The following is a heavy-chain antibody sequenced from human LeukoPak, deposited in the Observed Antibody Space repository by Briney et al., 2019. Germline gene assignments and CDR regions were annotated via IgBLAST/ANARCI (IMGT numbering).Heavy chain of an antibody. CDR3: TTGHYGDYDGGFDY. CDR1: GFTFSNAW. D-gene: IGHD4-17*01. J-gene: IGHJ4*02. V-gene: IGHV3-15*01. Sequence: GGSLRLSCAASGFTFSNAWMSWVRQAPGKGLEWVGRIKSKTDGGTTDYAAPVKGRFTISRDDSKNTLYLQMNSLKTEDTAVYYCTTGHYGDYDGGFDYWGQGTLVTVSS. CDR2: IKSKTDGGTT.